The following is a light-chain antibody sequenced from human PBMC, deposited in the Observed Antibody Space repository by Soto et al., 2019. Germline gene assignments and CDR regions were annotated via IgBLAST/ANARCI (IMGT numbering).Light chain of an antibody. V-gene: IGKV3-15*01. Sequence: MVMTQSPATVSVSPLGMASLSFMASQSVRSSFLAWYQQKPGQAPSLLIYGASTRATGIPARFSGSGSGTEFTLTINSLQSEDFAVYYCQQYSNWPLTFGGGTKVDIK. CDR1: QSVRSSF. CDR3: QQYSNWPLT. J-gene: IGKJ4*01. CDR2: GAS.